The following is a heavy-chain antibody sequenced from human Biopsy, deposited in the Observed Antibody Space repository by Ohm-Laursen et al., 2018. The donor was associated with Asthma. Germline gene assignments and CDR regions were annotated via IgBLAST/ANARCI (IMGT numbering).Heavy chain of an antibody. CDR1: DGSMTSGGHT. CDR3: ARCSELYPESPFDY. D-gene: IGHD2-15*01. V-gene: IGHV4-31*03. CDR2: IFDSEGS. Sequence: TLSLTCTVSDGSMTSGGHTWNWIRQIPGKGLEWIGYIFDSEGSYYNPSLKSRVMISLDTSQNQYSLSLNSVTAADTAVYFCARCSELYPESPFDYWGQGTLVTVSS. J-gene: IGHJ4*02.